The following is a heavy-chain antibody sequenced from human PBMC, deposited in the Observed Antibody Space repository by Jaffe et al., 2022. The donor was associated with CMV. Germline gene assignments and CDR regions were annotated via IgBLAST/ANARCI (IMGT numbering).Heavy chain of an antibody. CDR3: ARVRAIFGVADRFDY. CDR2: INHSGST. J-gene: IGHJ4*02. CDR1: GGSFSGYY. D-gene: IGHD3-3*01. Sequence: QVQLQQWGAGLLKPSETLSLTCAVYGGSFSGYYWSWIRQPPGKGLEWIGEINHSGSTNYNPSLKSRVTISVDTSKNQFSLKLSSVTAADTAVYYCARVRAIFGVADRFDYWGQGTLVTVSS. V-gene: IGHV4-34*01.